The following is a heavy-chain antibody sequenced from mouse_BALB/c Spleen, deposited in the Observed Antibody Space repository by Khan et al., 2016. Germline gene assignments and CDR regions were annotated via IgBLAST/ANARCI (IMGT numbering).Heavy chain of an antibody. CDR1: GYTFTTAG. Sequence: QIQLVQSGPELKKPGETVRISCKASGYTFTTAGMQWVQKMPGKGLKWIGWINTHSGVPKYAEDFKGRFAFSLETSVSTAYLQISNLKNEDTATYFWARSPLGTYFDYWGQGTTLTVSS. CDR3: ARSPLGTYFDY. CDR2: INTHSGVP. V-gene: IGHV9-4*02. J-gene: IGHJ2*01.